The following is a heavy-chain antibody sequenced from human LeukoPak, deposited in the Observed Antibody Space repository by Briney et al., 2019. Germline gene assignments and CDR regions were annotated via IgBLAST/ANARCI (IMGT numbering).Heavy chain of an antibody. J-gene: IGHJ6*03. CDR3: ATSTFGGGYYYYYMDV. V-gene: IGHV5-51*01. Sequence: GESLKISCRVSGYRFTYDWIGWVRQMPGKGLEWVGIIYPDDSDTRYSPSFEGQVTISADKSINTAFLQWSSLKASDTAMYYCATSTFGGGYYYYYMDVWGMGTSVIVSS. CDR2: IYPDDSDT. D-gene: IGHD3-16*01. CDR1: GYRFTYDW.